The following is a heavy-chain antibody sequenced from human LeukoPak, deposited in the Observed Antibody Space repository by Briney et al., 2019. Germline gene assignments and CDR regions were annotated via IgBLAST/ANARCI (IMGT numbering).Heavy chain of an antibody. CDR1: GFTFSTYS. CDR3: ARTQSGSYVFYL. CDR2: ISSSSSYI. D-gene: IGHD1-26*01. J-gene: IGHJ4*02. Sequence: GGSLRLSCAASGFTFSTYSMSWVRQAPGKGLEWVSSISSSSSYIYYAYSVKGRFTISRDNAKNTLSLQMNSQRAEDTEMFYCARTQSGSYVFYLGGQGTVVTVS. V-gene: IGHV3-21*01.